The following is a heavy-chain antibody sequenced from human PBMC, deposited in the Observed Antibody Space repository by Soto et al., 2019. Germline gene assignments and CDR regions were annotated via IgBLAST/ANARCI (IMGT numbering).Heavy chain of an antibody. CDR3: ARAVGPFDY. CDR2: IWYDGSNK. V-gene: IGHV3-33*01. Sequence: QVQLVESGGGVVQPGRSLRLSCAASGFVLSTYGMHWVRQAPGKGLEWVAVIWYDGSNKYYADSVRGRFTISRDNSKNTLFLQLNSLRAEDTAVYYCARAVGPFDYWGQGTLVTVSS. CDR1: GFVLSTYG. D-gene: IGHD1-26*01. J-gene: IGHJ4*02.